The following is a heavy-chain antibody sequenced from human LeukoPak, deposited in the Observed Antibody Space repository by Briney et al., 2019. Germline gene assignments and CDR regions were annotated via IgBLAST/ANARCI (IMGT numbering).Heavy chain of an antibody. CDR3: AGQQLERGEDH. CDR1: GGSINDYY. Sequence: SETLTLTCTVSGGSINDYYWSWIRQPAGKGLEWIGYILYSGTTNYNPSLKSRVTISLDTSKNQFSLMVNSVTATDTAVYFCAGQQLERGEDHWGQGTLVIVSS. V-gene: IGHV4-59*08. D-gene: IGHD1-1*01. J-gene: IGHJ4*02. CDR2: ILYSGTT.